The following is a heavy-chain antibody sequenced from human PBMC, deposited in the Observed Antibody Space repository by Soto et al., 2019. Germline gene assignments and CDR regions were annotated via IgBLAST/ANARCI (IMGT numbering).Heavy chain of an antibody. CDR1: GFTFSSYA. J-gene: IGHJ4*02. V-gene: IGHV3-23*01. D-gene: IGHD2-8*01. Sequence: GGSLRLSCAASGFTFSSYAMSWVRQAPGKGLEWVSAISGSGGSTYYADSVKGRFTISRDNSKNTLYLQMNSLRAEDTAVYYCAKDIVLMVYASHFDYWGQGTLVTVSS. CDR3: AKDIVLMVYASHFDY. CDR2: ISGSGGST.